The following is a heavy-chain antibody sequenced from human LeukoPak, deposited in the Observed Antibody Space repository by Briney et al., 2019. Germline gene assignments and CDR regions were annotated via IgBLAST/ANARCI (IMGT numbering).Heavy chain of an antibody. V-gene: IGHV4-59*01. J-gene: IGHJ4*02. CDR2: IYYSGST. D-gene: IGHD6-19*01. CDR3: ARQTLAGYFDY. CDR1: GGSISSYY. Sequence: SETLSLTCTASGGSISSYYWSWIRQPPGKGLEWIGYIYYSGSTNYNPSLKSRVTISVDTSKNQFSLKLSSVTAADTALYYCARQTLAGYFDYWGQGTLVTVSS.